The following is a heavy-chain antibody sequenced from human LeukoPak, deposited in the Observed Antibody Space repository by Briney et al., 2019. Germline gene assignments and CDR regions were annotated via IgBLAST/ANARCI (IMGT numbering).Heavy chain of an antibody. CDR1: GHIDLDYG. J-gene: IGHJ4*02. V-gene: IGHV1-18*01. Sequence: GASVKVSCKPSGHIDLDYGINWVRQAPGQGLEWMGWVSAHNGVRNYAETFQDRVTLTTDTSTATAFMELRGLKSDDTAVYYCAILRSGNNYHFDFWGQGALVTVSS. CDR3: AILRSGNNYHFDF. CDR2: VSAHNGVR. D-gene: IGHD1-26*01.